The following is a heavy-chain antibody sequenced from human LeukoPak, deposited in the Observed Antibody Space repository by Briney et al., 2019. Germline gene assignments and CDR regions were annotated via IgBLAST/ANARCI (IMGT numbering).Heavy chain of an antibody. CDR2: ISSSSSYI. D-gene: IGHD3-10*02. CDR1: GFTFSSYS. Sequence: GGSLRLSCAASGFTFSSYSMNWVRQAPGKGLEWASSISSSSSYIYYADSVKGRFTISRDNAKNSLYLQMNSLRAEDTAVYYCAELGITMIGGVWGKGTTVTISS. V-gene: IGHV3-21*01. CDR3: AELGITMIGGV. J-gene: IGHJ6*04.